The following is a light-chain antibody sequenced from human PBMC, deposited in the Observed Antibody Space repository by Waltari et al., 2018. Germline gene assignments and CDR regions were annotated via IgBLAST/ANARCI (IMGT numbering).Light chain of an antibody. CDR3: AAWDDSLSGPL. CDR2: RNN. V-gene: IGLV1-47*01. J-gene: IGLJ2*01. CDR1: WSNIGCTY. Sequence: QSVLSQPPPPPGTPGQRVTSPCSGGWSNIGCTYVSWSQQLPGTAPKLLSYRNNPRPSGVPDRFSGSKSGTSASLAISGLRSEDEADYYCAAWDDSLSGPLFGGGTKLTVL.